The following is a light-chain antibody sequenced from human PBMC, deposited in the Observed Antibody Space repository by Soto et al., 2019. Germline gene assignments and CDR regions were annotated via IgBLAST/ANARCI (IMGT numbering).Light chain of an antibody. CDR3: QQYNNWPQT. J-gene: IGKJ1*01. CDR1: QSVSSN. V-gene: IGKV3-15*01. Sequence: EIVMTQSPATLSVSPGERATLSCRASQSVSSNLAWYQQKPGQAPSILIYGASTRDTGIPARFSGSGSGTEFTLTISSLQSEDFAVYYCQQYNNWPQTFGQGTKVELK. CDR2: GAS.